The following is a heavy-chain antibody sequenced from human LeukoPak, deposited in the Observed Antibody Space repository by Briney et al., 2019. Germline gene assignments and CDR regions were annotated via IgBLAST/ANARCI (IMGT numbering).Heavy chain of an antibody. D-gene: IGHD3-3*01. Sequence: SETLSLTCAVYGGSFSGYYWSWIRRPPGKGLEWIGEINHSGSTNYNPSLKSRVTISVDTSKNQFSLKLSSVTAADTAVYYCARHVLRFLEWSGFDYWGQGTLVTVSS. CDR3: ARHVLRFLEWSGFDY. V-gene: IGHV4-34*01. CDR2: INHSGST. J-gene: IGHJ4*02. CDR1: GGSFSGYY.